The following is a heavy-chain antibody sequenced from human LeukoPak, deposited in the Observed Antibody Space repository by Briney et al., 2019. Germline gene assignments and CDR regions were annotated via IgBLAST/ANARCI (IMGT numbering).Heavy chain of an antibody. CDR3: ARNYYGSGSALFDY. Sequence: SETLSLTCTVSGGSISSGDYYWSWIRQPPGTGLEWIGYIYYSGSTYYNPSLKSRVTISVDTSKNQFSLKLSSVTAADTVVYYCARNYYGSGSALFDYWGQGTLVTVSS. CDR1: GGSISSGDYY. CDR2: IYYSGST. V-gene: IGHV4-30-4*01. J-gene: IGHJ4*02. D-gene: IGHD3-10*01.